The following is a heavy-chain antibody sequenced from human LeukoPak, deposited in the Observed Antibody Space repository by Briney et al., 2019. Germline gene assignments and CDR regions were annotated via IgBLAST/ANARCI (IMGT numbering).Heavy chain of an antibody. Sequence: GGSLRLSCAASGFTFSGYSMNWVRQSPGKGLQWVAYINSGATSEYYADSVKGRFTISRDNAKNSLYLQMNSLGVQDTAIYYCARVICTGGSCFQNDYWGQGTLVTVSS. CDR3: ARVICTGGSCFQNDY. V-gene: IGHV3-48*04. CDR1: GFTFSGYS. CDR2: INSGATSE. J-gene: IGHJ4*02. D-gene: IGHD2-8*02.